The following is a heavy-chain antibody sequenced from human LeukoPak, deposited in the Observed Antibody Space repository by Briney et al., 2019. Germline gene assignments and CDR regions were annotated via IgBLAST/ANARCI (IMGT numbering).Heavy chain of an antibody. CDR2: IDYSGST. J-gene: IGHJ4*02. Sequence: SETLSLTCTVSGGSVSSGSYYWSWIRQPPGKGLEWIGHIDYSGSTNYNPSLKSRVTISVDTSKNQFSLKLSSVTAADTAVYYCARRHRSSWSDFDYWGQGTLVTVSS. D-gene: IGHD6-13*01. CDR3: ARRHRSSWSDFDY. V-gene: IGHV4-61*01. CDR1: GGSVSSGSYY.